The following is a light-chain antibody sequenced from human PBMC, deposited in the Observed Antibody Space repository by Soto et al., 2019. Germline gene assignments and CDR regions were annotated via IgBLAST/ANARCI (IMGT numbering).Light chain of an antibody. V-gene: IGKV3-11*01. J-gene: IGKJ3*01. CDR1: QSVSSY. CDR2: DAS. Sequence: VVLTQSPATLSLSPGERATLSCMASQSVSSYLAWYQQKPGQAPRLLIYDASNRATGIPARFSGSGSGTDFTLTISSLEPEDFAVYYCQQRSNWPLTFGPGTKVDIK. CDR3: QQRSNWPLT.